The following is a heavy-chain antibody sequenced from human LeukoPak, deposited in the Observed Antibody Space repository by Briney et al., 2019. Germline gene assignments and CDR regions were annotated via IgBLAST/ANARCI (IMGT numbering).Heavy chain of an antibody. V-gene: IGHV3-21*01. D-gene: IGHD1-26*01. Sequence: GRSLRLSCAASGFTFSSYSMNWVRQAPGKGLEWVSSIGGSISYIYYADSVKGRFTISRDNAKNSLYLQMNSLRAEDTAVYYCARVAYSGTYPPHYFDYWGRGSLVTVSS. CDR3: ARVAYSGTYPPHYFDY. CDR2: IGGSISYI. CDR1: GFTFSSYS. J-gene: IGHJ4*02.